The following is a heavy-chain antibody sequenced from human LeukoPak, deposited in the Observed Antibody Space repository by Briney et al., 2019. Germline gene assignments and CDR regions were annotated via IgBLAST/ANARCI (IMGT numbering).Heavy chain of an antibody. J-gene: IGHJ3*02. CDR2: ISWDGGST. D-gene: IGHD3-10*01. Sequence: GGSLRLSCAASGFTFSSYSMNWVRQAPGKGLEWVSLISWDGGSTYYADSVKGRFTISRDNSKNSLYLQMNSLRTEDTALYYCAASLQSGGAEGAFDIWGQGTMVTVSS. CDR3: AASLQSGGAEGAFDI. CDR1: GFTFSSYS. V-gene: IGHV3-43*01.